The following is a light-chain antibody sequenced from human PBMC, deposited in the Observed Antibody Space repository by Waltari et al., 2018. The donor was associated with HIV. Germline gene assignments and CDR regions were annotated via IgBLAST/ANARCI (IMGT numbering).Light chain of an antibody. J-gene: IGKJ4*01. V-gene: IGKV1-33*01. CDR1: QDISSY. CDR3: QQYDNLLLA. Sequence: DIQMPQSPSSLSASVGDRVTITCQASQDISSYLNWYQQKPGKAPKLLIYDASNLEIGVPSRFSGSGSGTDFTFIINSLQPEDIATYYCQQYDNLLLAFGGGTKVEIK. CDR2: DAS.